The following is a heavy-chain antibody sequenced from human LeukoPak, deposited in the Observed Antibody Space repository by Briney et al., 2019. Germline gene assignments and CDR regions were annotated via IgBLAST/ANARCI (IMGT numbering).Heavy chain of an antibody. CDR3: AREGLYYYDSSGYFDY. V-gene: IGHV1-69*04. J-gene: IGHJ4*02. D-gene: IGHD3-22*01. CDR1: GGTFSSYA. Sequence: SVKVSCKASGGTFSSYAISWVRQAPGQGLEWMGRIIPILGIANYAQKFQGRVTITADKSTSTAYMELSSLRSEDTAVYYCAREGLYYYDSSGYFDYWGQGTLVTVSS. CDR2: IIPILGIA.